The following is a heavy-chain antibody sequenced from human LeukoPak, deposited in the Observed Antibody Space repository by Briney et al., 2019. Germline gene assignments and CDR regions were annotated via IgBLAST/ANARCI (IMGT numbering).Heavy chain of an antibody. CDR1: GGSFSGYY. V-gene: IGHV4-34*01. CDR2: INHSGST. CDR3: ARLSDYVWGSYRYSFDY. D-gene: IGHD3-16*02. J-gene: IGHJ4*02. Sequence: PSETLSLTCAVYGGSFSGYYWSWIRQPPGKGLEWIGEINHSGSTNYNPSLKSRVTTSVDTSKNQFSLKLSSVTAADTAVYYCARLSDYVWGSYRYSFDYWGQGTLVTVSS.